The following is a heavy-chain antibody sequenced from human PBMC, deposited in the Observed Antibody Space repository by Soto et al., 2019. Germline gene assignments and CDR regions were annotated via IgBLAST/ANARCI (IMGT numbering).Heavy chain of an antibody. CDR1: GGSISSSSYY. CDR3: ARHLSNGYSYGYYYYYGMDV. Sequence: QLQLQESGPGLVKPSETLSLTCTVSGGSISSSSYYWGWIRQPPGKGLEWIGSIYYSGSTYYNPSLHSRVTISVDTSKNKFSLKLSSVTAADTAVYYCARHLSNGYSYGYYYYYGMDVWGQGTTVTVSS. V-gene: IGHV4-39*01. J-gene: IGHJ6*02. CDR2: IYYSGST. D-gene: IGHD5-18*01.